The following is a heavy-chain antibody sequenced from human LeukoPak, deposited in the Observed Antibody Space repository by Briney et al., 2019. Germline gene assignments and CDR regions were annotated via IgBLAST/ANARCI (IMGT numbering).Heavy chain of an antibody. CDR3: ARVFYDFWSGYDWYYFDY. Sequence: ASVKVSCKASGYTFTSYGISWVRQAPGQGLEWMGWMSAYNGNTNYAQKLQGRVTMTTDTSTSTAYMELRSLRSDDTAVYYCARVFYDFWSGYDWYYFDYWGQGTLVTVSS. CDR1: GYTFTSYG. D-gene: IGHD3-3*01. J-gene: IGHJ4*02. CDR2: MSAYNGNT. V-gene: IGHV1-18*01.